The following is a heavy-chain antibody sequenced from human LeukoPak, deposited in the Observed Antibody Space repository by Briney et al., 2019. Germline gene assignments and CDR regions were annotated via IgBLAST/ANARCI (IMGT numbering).Heavy chain of an antibody. J-gene: IGHJ2*01. CDR1: GYTLTSYG. CDR3: ARDGRLRRYTPHWYFDL. CDR2: ISAYNGNT. V-gene: IGHV1-18*01. Sequence: ASVKVSCKASGYTLTSYGISWVRQAPGQGLEWMGWISAYNGNTNYAQKLQGRVTMTTDTSTSTAYMELRSLRSDDTAVYYCARDGRLRRYTPHWYFDLWGRGTLVTVSS. D-gene: IGHD2-2*02.